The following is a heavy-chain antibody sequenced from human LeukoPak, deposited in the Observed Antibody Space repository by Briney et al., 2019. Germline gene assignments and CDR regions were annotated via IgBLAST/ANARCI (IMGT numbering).Heavy chain of an antibody. CDR1: HGSINSYY. D-gene: IGHD3-22*01. J-gene: IGHJ4*02. V-gene: IGHV4-4*07. Sequence: MTSETLSLTCTVSHGSINSYYWSWIRQPAGKGLEWIGRIHTSGRTNYNPSLKSRVTMSVDTSKNQFSLKLSSLTAADTAAYYCARGDDSSGQGWWGQGTLVTVFS. CDR3: ARGDDSSGQGW. CDR2: IHTSGRT.